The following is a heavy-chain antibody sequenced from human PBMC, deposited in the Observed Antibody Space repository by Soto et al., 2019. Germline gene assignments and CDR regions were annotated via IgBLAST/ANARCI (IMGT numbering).Heavy chain of an antibody. J-gene: IGHJ4*02. D-gene: IGHD6-13*01. CDR1: GFTFSSYG. V-gene: IGHV3-33*01. Sequence: QVQLVESGGGVVQPGRSLRLSCAASGFTFSSYGMHWVRQAPGKGLEWVAVIWYDGSNKYYADSVKGRFTISRDNSKNTLYLQMNSLRAEDTAVYYCARDQGSSWIPDFDYWGQGTLVTVSS. CDR3: ARDQGSSWIPDFDY. CDR2: IWYDGSNK.